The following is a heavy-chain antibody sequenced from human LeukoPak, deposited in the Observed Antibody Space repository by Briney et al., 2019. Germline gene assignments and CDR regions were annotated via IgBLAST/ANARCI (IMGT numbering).Heavy chain of an antibody. CDR1: GFTFSSYS. J-gene: IGHJ4*02. Sequence: GGSLRLSCAASGFTFSSYSMNWVRQAPGKGLEWVSYISSSSSTIYYADSVKGRFTISRDNAKNSLYLQMNSLRAEDTAVYYCARDGVRSRVPFDYWGQGSLITVSS. CDR2: ISSSSSTI. V-gene: IGHV3-48*01. CDR3: ARDGVRSRVPFDY. D-gene: IGHD3-10*01.